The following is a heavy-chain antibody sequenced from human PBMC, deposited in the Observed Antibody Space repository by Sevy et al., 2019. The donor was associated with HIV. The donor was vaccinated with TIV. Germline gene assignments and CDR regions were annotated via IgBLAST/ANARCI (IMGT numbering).Heavy chain of an antibody. CDR3: ASGGSGDVWNYGYYYYGMDV. V-gene: IGHV1-8*02. Sequence: ASVKVSCKASGDTFSTYDINWVRQAPGQGLEWMGWMSPKSGSTGFAQKFQGRLTMTRDTSINTAYMELSSLRSEDTVVYYCASGGSGDVWNYGYYYYGMDVWGQGTTVTVPS. CDR1: GDTFSTYD. J-gene: IGHJ6*02. CDR2: MSPKSGST. D-gene: IGHD3-3*01.